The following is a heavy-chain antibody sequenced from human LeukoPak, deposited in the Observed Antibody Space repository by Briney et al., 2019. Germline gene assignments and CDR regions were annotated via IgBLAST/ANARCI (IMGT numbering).Heavy chain of an antibody. J-gene: IGHJ4*02. CDR3: ARVWFGYFFQ. D-gene: IGHD3-10*01. V-gene: IGHV3-23*01. CDR2: ISGSGGST. Sequence: GGSLRLSCAASGFTFSSYAMSWVRQAPGKGLEWVSAISGSGGSTHYADSVKGRFTISKDNSNNTVYLQMNSVRVEDTAVYYCARVWFGYFFQWGQGALVTVSS. CDR1: GFTFSSYA.